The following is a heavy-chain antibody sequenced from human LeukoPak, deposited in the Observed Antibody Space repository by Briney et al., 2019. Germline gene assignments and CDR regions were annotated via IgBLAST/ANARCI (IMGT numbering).Heavy chain of an antibody. CDR2: MDPNSDNT. Sequence: ASVKVSCTASGYTFTSYDINWVRQATGQGLEWMGWMDPNSDNTGYAQKLQGRVTMTRKTSISTAYMELSSLRSEDTAIYYCARRFTGGGSNWFDPWGQGTLVTVSS. V-gene: IGHV1-8*01. CDR3: ARRFTGGGSNWFDP. J-gene: IGHJ5*02. CDR1: GYTFTSYD. D-gene: IGHD1-14*01.